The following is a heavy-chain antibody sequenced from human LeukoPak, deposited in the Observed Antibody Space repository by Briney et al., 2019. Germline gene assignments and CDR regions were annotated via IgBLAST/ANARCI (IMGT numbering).Heavy chain of an antibody. Sequence: ASETLSLTCSVSGGSVAPYYWNWIRQSPGKGLEWIGYIHYSGSTKYNPSPESRVTISVDTSRNQFSLKLNSVTAADTAVYYCARNDSDYDEAFLIWGQGTMVSVSS. CDR3: ARNDSDYDEAFLI. CDR1: GGSVAPYY. V-gene: IGHV4-59*02. CDR2: IHYSGST. D-gene: IGHD5-12*01. J-gene: IGHJ3*02.